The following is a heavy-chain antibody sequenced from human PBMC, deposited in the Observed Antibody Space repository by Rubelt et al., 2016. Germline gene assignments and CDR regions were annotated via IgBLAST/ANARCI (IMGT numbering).Heavy chain of an antibody. J-gene: IGHJ6*02. Sequence: MHWIRQPPGKGLEWVAVISHDGVYKYYADSVKGRFTISRDNSNYMLYLQMDSLRGDDTAVYWCARERDYYYGMDVWGQGTTVTVSS. CDR2: ISHDGVYK. CDR3: ARERDYYYGMDV. V-gene: IGHV3-30*03.